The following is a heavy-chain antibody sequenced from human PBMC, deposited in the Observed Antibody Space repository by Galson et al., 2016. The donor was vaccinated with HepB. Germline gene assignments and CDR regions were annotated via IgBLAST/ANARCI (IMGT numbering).Heavy chain of an antibody. V-gene: IGHV5-51*01. D-gene: IGHD2/OR15-2a*01. J-gene: IGHJ4*02. CDR1: GYTFTSYW. CDR3: ARVGGKYYSLPDY. CDR2: INPDDSDT. Sequence: QSGAEVKKPGESLKISCKGSGYTFTSYWIGWVRQMPGKGLEWMGIINPDDSDTRYSPSFQGQVTISADKSITTAYLQWNNVKASDTAIYYCARVGGKYYSLPDYWGQGTLVTVSS.